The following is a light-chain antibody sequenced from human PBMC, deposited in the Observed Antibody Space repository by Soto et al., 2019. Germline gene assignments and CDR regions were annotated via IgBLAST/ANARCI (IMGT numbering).Light chain of an antibody. CDR1: QSISNY. Sequence: DIQMTQSPSSLSASIGDRVTITCRASQSISNYLNWYQQKPGKAPNLLIYAASRLQSGVPSTFSGSGSGTAFTLTISSLQPEDFATYYCQQSYYTTYTFGQGTKLEIK. V-gene: IGKV1-39*01. CDR2: AAS. J-gene: IGKJ2*01. CDR3: QQSYYTTYT.